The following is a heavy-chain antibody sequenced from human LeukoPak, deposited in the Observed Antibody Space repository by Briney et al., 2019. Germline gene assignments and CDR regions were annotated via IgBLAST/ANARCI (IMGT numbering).Heavy chain of an antibody. J-gene: IGHJ4*02. CDR3: ARVISSGWSGGY. V-gene: IGHV3-23*01. CDR1: GFTFSNYA. D-gene: IGHD6-19*01. CDR2: ISGSTGST. Sequence: PGGSLRLSCVASGFTFSNYAMSWVRQAPGKGLDWVSTISGSTGSTYYADSVKGRFTISRDNSKNTLYLQMNSLRAEDTAVYYCARVISSGWSGGYWGQGTLVTVSS.